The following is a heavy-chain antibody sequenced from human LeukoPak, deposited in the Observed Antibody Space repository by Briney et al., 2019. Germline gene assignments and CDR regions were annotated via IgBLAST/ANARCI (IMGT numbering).Heavy chain of an antibody. V-gene: IGHV4-39*01. D-gene: IGHD6-6*01. Sequence: SETLSLTCTVSGGSISSSSYYWGWIRQPPWKGLEWIGSMYYSGSTYYNPSLKSRATISVDTSKNQFSLNLSSVTAADTAVYYCARLPLGGSSDAFDIWGQGTMVTVSS. CDR1: GGSISSSSYY. CDR2: MYYSGST. CDR3: ARLPLGGSSDAFDI. J-gene: IGHJ3*02.